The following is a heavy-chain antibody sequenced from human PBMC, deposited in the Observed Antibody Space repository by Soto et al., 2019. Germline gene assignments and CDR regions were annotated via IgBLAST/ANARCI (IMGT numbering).Heavy chain of an antibody. D-gene: IGHD2-2*03. V-gene: IGHV5-10-1*01. CDR2: IDPSDSYT. CDR1: GYSFTSYW. CDR3: ARLPNPGGYCSSTSCYLHYYYGMDV. J-gene: IGHJ6*02. Sequence: PGESLKISCKGSGYSFTSYWISWVRQMPGKGLEWMGRIDPSDSYTNYSPSFQGHVTISADKSISTAYLQWSSLKASDTAMYYCARLPNPGGYCSSTSCYLHYYYGMDVWGQGTTVTVSS.